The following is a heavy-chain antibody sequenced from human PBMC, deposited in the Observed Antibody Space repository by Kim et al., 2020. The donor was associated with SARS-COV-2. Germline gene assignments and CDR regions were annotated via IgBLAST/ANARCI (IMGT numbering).Heavy chain of an antibody. D-gene: IGHD1-26*01. V-gene: IGHV3-48*02. CDR3: ARDHLGGSYFAPSPSYYYGMDV. J-gene: IGHJ6*02. CDR2: ISSSSTTI. Sequence: GGSLRLSCAASGFTFSSYSMNWVRQAPGKGLEWVSYISSSSTTIYYADSVKGRFTISRDNAKNSLYLQMNSLRDEDTAVYYCARDHLGGSYFAPSPSYYYGMDVWSQGTTVTVSS. CDR1: GFTFSSYS.